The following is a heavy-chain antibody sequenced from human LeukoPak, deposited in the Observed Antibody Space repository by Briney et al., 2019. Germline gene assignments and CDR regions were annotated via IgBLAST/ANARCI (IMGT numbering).Heavy chain of an antibody. V-gene: IGHV3-74*01. CDR3: ARGPYGVVVTATGGY. CDR2: INSDGSST. CDR1: GFTFSSYW. D-gene: IGHD2-21*02. J-gene: IGHJ4*02. Sequence: PGGSLRLSCAASGFTFSSYWMHWVRQAPGKGLVWVSRINSDGSSTSYADSVKGRFTISRDNAKNSLYLQMNSLRAEDTAVYYCARGPYGVVVTATGGYWGQGTLVTVSS.